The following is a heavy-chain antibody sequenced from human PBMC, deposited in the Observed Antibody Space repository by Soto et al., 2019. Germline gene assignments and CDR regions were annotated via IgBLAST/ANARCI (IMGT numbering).Heavy chain of an antibody. J-gene: IGHJ4*02. CDR3: AKGPTPYGSGSYYAFDY. CDR1: GFTFSSYA. V-gene: IGHV3-23*01. Sequence: GGSLRLSCAASGFTFSSYAMSWVRPAPGKGLEWVSAISGSGGSTYYADSVKGRFTISRDNSKNTLYLQMNSLRAEDTAVYYCAKGPTPYGSGSYYAFDYWGQGTLVTVSS. D-gene: IGHD3-10*01. CDR2: ISGSGGST.